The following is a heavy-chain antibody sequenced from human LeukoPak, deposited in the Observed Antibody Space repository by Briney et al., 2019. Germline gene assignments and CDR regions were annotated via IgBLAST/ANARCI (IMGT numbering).Heavy chain of an antibody. J-gene: IGHJ4*02. CDR2: INPNSGDA. CDR3: ARDYCSSTSCLFDY. CDR1: GYTFTSYY. Sequence: ASVNVSCKASGYTFTSYYMHWVRQAPGQGLEWMGRINPNSGDANYAQKFQGRVTMTRDTSISTAYMELSRLRSDDTAVYYCARDYCSSTSCLFDYWGQGTLVSVSS. V-gene: IGHV1-2*06. D-gene: IGHD2-2*01.